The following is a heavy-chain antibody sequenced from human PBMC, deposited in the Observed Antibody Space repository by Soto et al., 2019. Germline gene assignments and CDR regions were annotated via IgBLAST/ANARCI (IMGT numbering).Heavy chain of an antibody. CDR1: GFTVISNY. D-gene: IGHD2-15*01. V-gene: IGHV3-66*01. J-gene: IGHJ4*02. Sequence: GGSLRLSCAASGFTVISNYMSWVRQAPGKGLEWVSVIYSGGSTYYADSVKGRFTISRDNSKNTLYLQMNSLRAEDTAVYYCARDRCSGGSCMGIDDWGQGTLVTVSS. CDR2: IYSGGST. CDR3: ARDRCSGGSCMGIDD.